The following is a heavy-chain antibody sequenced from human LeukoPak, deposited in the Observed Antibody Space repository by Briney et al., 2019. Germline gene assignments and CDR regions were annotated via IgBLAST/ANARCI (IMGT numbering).Heavy chain of an antibody. CDR2: IYRSGNS. J-gene: IGHJ6*02. Sequence: SETLSLTCTVSGASITSYNWNWVRQPPGKGLEWIGYIYRSGNSNYNPSLRSRVTISLDTSKNYFSLKLNSVTAADTAVYYCAGWNTDFWSSFYYGMDVWGQGTTVTVFS. CDR1: GASITSYN. CDR3: AGWNTDFWSSFYYGMDV. V-gene: IGHV4-59*01. D-gene: IGHD3-3*01.